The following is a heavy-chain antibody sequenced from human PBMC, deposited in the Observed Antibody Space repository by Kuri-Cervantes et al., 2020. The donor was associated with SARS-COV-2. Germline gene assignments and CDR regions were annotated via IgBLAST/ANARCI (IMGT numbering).Heavy chain of an antibody. Sequence: GESLKISCAASGFTFSGSAMHWVRQASGKGLEWVGRIRSKGNGYATAYAASVKGRFTISRDDSKNTAELQMNSLKTEDTAVYYCTSQTSGDDWGQGTLVTVSS. CDR2: IRSKGNGYAT. D-gene: IGHD1-26*01. J-gene: IGHJ4*02. CDR1: GFTFSGSA. V-gene: IGHV3-73*01. CDR3: TSQTSGDD.